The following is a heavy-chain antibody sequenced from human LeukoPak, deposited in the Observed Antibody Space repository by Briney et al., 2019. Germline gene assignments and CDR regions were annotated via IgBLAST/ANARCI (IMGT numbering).Heavy chain of an antibody. J-gene: IGHJ5*02. V-gene: IGHV4-4*07. CDR1: GGSINNYV. CDR2: IFSSGTT. Sequence: SETLSLTCTVSGGSINNYVLIWIRQPAGKRLEWIGRIFSSGTTNYNLSLESRATMSVDTSKNQFSLKLSSVTAADTAVYYCARDRGSDGSDQLDPWGQGTLVTVSS. D-gene: IGHD3-10*01. CDR3: ARDRGSDGSDQLDP.